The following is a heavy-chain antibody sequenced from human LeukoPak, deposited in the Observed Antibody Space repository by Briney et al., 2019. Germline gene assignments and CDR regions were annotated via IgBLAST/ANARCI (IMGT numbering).Heavy chain of an antibody. J-gene: IGHJ4*02. V-gene: IGHV3-23*01. Sequence: GGSLRLSCAASGFTFSSYGMSWVRQAPGKGLEWVSAISGSGGSTYYADSVKGRFTISRDNSKNTLYLQMNSLRAEDTAVYYCVKVKEPDYFDYWGQGTLVTVSS. CDR2: ISGSGGST. CDR1: GFTFSSYG. CDR3: VKVKEPDYFDY.